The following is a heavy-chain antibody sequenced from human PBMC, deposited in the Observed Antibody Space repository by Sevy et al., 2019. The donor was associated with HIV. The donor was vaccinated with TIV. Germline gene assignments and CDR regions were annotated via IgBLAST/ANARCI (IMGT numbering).Heavy chain of an antibody. Sequence: GGSLRLSCAASGFTFSSYSMNWVRQAPGKGLEWVSYISSSSSTIYYADVVKGRFTVSRDNAKKSLYLQMNSLRDEDTAVYYCAGAYYYDSSGVDAFDIWGQGTMVTVSS. D-gene: IGHD3-22*01. CDR3: AGAYYYDSSGVDAFDI. V-gene: IGHV3-48*02. CDR1: GFTFSSYS. J-gene: IGHJ3*02. CDR2: ISSSSSTI.